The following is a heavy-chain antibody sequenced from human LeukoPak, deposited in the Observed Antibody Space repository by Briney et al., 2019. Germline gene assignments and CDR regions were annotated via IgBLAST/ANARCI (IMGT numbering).Heavy chain of an antibody. CDR1: GLTFSDYS. D-gene: IGHD5-18*01. J-gene: IGHJ4*02. Sequence: GGSLRLPCAASGLTFSDYSMTWIRQAPGKGLEWVSSISSSGSTISYAHSVKGRFTISRDIAKNSLYLQMNSLRVEDTAVYYCARGGYIFDFWGQGTLVTVSS. CDR3: ARGGYIFDF. CDR2: ISSSGSTI. V-gene: IGHV3-11*04.